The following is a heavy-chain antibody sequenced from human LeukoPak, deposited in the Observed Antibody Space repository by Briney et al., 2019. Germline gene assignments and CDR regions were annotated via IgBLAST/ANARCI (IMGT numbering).Heavy chain of an antibody. V-gene: IGHV4-34*01. D-gene: IGHD5-24*01. CDR3: ARAAVGRDGYNRKGDYFDY. CDR1: GGSFSGYY. Sequence: SETLSLTCAVYGGSFSGYYWSWIRQPPGKGLEWIGEINHSGSTNYNPSLKSRVTISVDTSKNQFSLKLSSVTAADTAVYYCARAAVGRDGYNRKGDYFDYWGQGTLVTVSS. J-gene: IGHJ4*02. CDR2: INHSGST.